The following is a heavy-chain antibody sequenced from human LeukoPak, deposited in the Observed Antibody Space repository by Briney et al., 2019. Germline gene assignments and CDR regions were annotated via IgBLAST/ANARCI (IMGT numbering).Heavy chain of an antibody. D-gene: IGHD3-16*02. CDR3: AREDYVWGSYRSSGSD. CDR1: GFTFSSYS. Sequence: GGSLRLSCAASGFTFSSYSMNWVRQAPGKGLEWVSYISSSSSTIYYADSVKGRFTISRDNAKNSLYLQMNSLRAEDTAVYYCAREDYVWGSYRSSGSDWGQGALVTVSS. CDR2: ISSSSSTI. J-gene: IGHJ4*02. V-gene: IGHV3-48*01.